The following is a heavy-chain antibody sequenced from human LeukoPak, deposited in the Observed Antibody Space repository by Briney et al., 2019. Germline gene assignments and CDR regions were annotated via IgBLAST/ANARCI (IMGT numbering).Heavy chain of an antibody. V-gene: IGHV3-49*04. CDR3: TRDGPVVPAATFDY. Sequence: GGSLRLSCAASGFTFSSYAMSWVRQAPGKGLEWVGFIRSKAYGGTTEYAASVKGRFTISRDDSKSIAYLQMNSLKTEDTAVYYCTRDGPVVPAATFDYWGQGTLVTVSS. CDR1: GFTFSSYA. J-gene: IGHJ4*02. D-gene: IGHD2-2*01. CDR2: IRSKAYGGTT.